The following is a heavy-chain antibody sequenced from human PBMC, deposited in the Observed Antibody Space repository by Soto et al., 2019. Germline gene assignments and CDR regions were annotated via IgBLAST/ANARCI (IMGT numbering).Heavy chain of an antibody. Sequence: QVQLQESGPGLVKPSQTLSLTCSISGDSISSGGYYWSWIRQHPGKGLEWIGYIYYCGGTYYNPSLKSRVTISVDTSKNQFSLQLSSVTAADTAVYYCARTGGGNWVLAFDIWGQGTMLTVSS. CDR3: ARTGGGNWVLAFDI. CDR1: GDSISSGGYY. D-gene: IGHD2-15*01. V-gene: IGHV4-31*03. CDR2: IYYCGGT. J-gene: IGHJ3*02.